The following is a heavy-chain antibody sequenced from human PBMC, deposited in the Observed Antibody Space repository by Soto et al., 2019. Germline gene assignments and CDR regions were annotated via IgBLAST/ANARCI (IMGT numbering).Heavy chain of an antibody. Sequence: VGSLRLSCAASGFTCRDCVVSWVRQAPVKGLEWVATRKQDGSEKYYVDSVEGRFTISRDNSKNSLYLQMNSLRAEDSALYYCASNSVILMVYGIKAYQGMDVWGHGXKGTVS. D-gene: IGHD2-8*01. CDR3: ASNSVILMVYGIKAYQGMDV. CDR2: RKQDGSEK. CDR1: GFTCRDCV. J-gene: IGHJ6*01. V-gene: IGHV3-7*01.